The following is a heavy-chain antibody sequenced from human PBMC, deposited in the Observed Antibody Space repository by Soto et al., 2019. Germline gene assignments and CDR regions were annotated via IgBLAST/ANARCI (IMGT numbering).Heavy chain of an antibody. Sequence: GGSLRLSCAASGFTFIGYAMSWVRQAPGKGLEWVSAISGSGGSTYYADSVKGRFTISRDNSKNTLYLQMNSLRAEDTAVYYCAKDQNLAAAGSFDYWGQGTLVTVSS. CDR3: AKDQNLAAAGSFDY. J-gene: IGHJ4*02. V-gene: IGHV3-23*01. D-gene: IGHD6-13*01. CDR2: ISGSGGST. CDR1: GFTFIGYA.